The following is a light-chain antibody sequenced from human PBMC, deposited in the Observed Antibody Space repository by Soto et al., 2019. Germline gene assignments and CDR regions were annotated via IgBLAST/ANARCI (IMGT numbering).Light chain of an antibody. Sequence: QSVLTQPPSVSGAPGQRVTISCTGSSSNVGAGYDVHWYQQFPGTAPKLLIYGNTNRPSGVPDRFSGSRSATAASLAISGLLAEDEADYYCQSYDTRTSGSVVFGAGTKLTVL. CDR1: SSNVGAGYD. J-gene: IGLJ2*01. CDR2: GNT. CDR3: QSYDTRTSGSVV. V-gene: IGLV1-40*01.